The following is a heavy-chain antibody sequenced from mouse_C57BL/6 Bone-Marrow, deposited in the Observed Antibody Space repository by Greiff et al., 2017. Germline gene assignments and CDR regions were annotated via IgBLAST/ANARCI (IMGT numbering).Heavy chain of an antibody. D-gene: IGHD1-1*01. J-gene: IGHJ4*01. CDR2: ISYDGSN. CDR3: ARGYYVSYAMDY. Sequence: EVKLMESGPGLVKPSQSLSLTCSVTGYSITSGYYWNWIRQFPGNKLEWMGYISYDGSNNYNPSLKNRISITRDPSKNQFFLKLNSVTTEDTATYYCARGYYVSYAMDYWGQGTSVTVSS. V-gene: IGHV3-6*01. CDR1: GYSITSGYY.